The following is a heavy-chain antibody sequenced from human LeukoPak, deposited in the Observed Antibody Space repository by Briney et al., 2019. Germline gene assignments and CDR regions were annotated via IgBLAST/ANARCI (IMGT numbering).Heavy chain of an antibody. CDR3: ARSGDYYYMDV. Sequence: GGSLRLSCAASGFTFSSYAMHWVRQAPGKGLEWVAVISYDGSNKYYADSVKGRFTISRDNSKNTLYLQMNSLRAEDTAVYYCARSGDYYYMDVWGKGTTVTVSS. CDR1: GFTFSSYA. D-gene: IGHD1-26*01. V-gene: IGHV3-30-3*01. J-gene: IGHJ6*03. CDR2: ISYDGSNK.